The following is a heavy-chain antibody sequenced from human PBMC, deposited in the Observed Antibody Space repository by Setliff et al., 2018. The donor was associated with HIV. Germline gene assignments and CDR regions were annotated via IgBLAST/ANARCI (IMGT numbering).Heavy chain of an antibody. D-gene: IGHD3-10*01. CDR1: GGSFSDNY. V-gene: IGHV4-34*01. J-gene: IGHJ3*01. CDR3: ARAFSSGGDDAFDV. Sequence: SETLSLTCAVYGGSFSDNYWSWIRQSPGKGLEWIGEINHSGRTKYSPSLKSRVTISVDTSKNQFSLRLTSVTAADTAVYYCARAFSSGGDDAFDVWGQGTLVTVSS. CDR2: INHSGRT.